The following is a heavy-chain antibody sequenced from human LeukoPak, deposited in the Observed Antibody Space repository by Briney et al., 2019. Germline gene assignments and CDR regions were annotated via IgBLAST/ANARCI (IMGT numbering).Heavy chain of an antibody. J-gene: IGHJ4*02. V-gene: IGHV2-5*02. D-gene: IGHD4-17*01. CDR1: GFSLNTTGVG. Sequence: SGATLVNPTQTLTLTCTFSGFSLNTTGVGLDWIRQPTAKALERIEHIYWDDDKRYSPSLKSRLTITKDTSKNQVVLTMTNMDPVDTATYYCAHRRSGADYGDLDYWGQGTLVTVSS. CDR2: IYWDDDK. CDR3: AHRRSGADYGDLDY.